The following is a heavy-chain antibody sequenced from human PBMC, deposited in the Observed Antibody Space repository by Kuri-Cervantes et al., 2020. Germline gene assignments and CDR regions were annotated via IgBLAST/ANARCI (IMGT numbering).Heavy chain of an antibody. V-gene: IGHV3-23*01. Sequence: GGSLRLSCAASGFTFSSYAMSWVRQAPGKGLEWVSTISGSGGSTYYADSVKGRFTISRDNSKNTLYLQMNSLRAEDTAVYYCAKSIAVAESGYWGQGTLVTVSS. J-gene: IGHJ4*02. D-gene: IGHD6-19*01. CDR2: ISGSGGST. CDR1: GFTFSSYA. CDR3: AKSIAVAESGY.